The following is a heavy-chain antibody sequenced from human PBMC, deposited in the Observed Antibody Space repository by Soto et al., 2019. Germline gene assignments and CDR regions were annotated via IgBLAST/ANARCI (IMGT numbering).Heavy chain of an antibody. CDR3: ARDREGDGDYEMDV. CDR2: LNSAGSTI. CDR1: GFTFSDYW. D-gene: IGHD3-16*01. J-gene: IGHJ6*01. V-gene: IGHV3-74*01. Sequence: PGGSLRLSCVTSGFTFSDYWMHWVRQGPGKGPEWLSRLNSAGSTIDYADSVKGRFTISRDNAKNTVYLQMNSLRVDETAVYYCARDREGDGDYEMDVWGQGATVTVSS.